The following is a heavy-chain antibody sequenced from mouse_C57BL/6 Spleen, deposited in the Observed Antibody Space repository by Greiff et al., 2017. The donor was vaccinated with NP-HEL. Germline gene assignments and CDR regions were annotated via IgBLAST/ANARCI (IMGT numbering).Heavy chain of an antibody. J-gene: IGHJ2*01. D-gene: IGHD2-3*01. CDR1: GYTFTDYI. CDR2: INPNNGGT. Sequence: EVQLQQSGPELVKPGASVKMSCKASGYTFTDYIMHWVKQSHGKSLEWIGYINPNNGGTSYNQKFKGKATLTVNKSSSTAYMELRSLTSEDSAVYYCARSRDGYYVGYFDYWGQGTTLTVSS. V-gene: IGHV1-22*01. CDR3: ARSRDGYYVGYFDY.